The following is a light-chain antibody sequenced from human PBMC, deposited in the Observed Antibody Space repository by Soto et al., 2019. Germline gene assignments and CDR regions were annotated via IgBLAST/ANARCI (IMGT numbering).Light chain of an antibody. CDR3: SAFSASNTLL. CDR2: EVT. CDR1: SSDVGAYDY. V-gene: IGLV2-8*01. Sequence: QSALSQPPSASGSPGQSVTISCSGTSSDVGAYDYVSWYQQYPGKAPKLLIFEVTRRPSGVPDRSSGSRSGNTASLSVSGLQAEDEADYHCSAFSASNTLLFGGGTKVTVL. J-gene: IGLJ2*01.